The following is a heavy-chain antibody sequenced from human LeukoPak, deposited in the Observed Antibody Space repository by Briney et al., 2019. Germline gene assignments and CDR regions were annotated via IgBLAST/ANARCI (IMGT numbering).Heavy chain of an antibody. V-gene: IGHV3-23*01. CDR2: ISSSGANA. J-gene: IGHJ5*02. CDR1: GFTFRVAA. D-gene: IGHD1-26*01. Sequence: GGSLRLSCAASGFTFRVAAMTWVRQAPGEWLEWISLISSSGANAYYADSVNGRFTNSRHNSKNTMYLQMNNLRGEDTAEYYCAKDMELASWGQGTVVTVCS. CDR3: AKDMELAS.